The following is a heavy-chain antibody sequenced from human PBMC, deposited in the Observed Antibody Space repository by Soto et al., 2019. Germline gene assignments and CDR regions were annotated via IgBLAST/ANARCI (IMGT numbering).Heavy chain of an antibody. CDR1: GYSFTSYW. V-gene: IGHV5-51*01. CDR2: IYPGDSDT. Sequence: PGESLKISCKGFGYSFTSYWIGWVRQMPGKGLEWMGIIYPGDSDTRYSPSFQGQVTISADKSISTAYLQWSSLKASDTAMYYCASSYYYDSSGYGMDVWGQGTTVTVSS. CDR3: ASSYYYDSSGYGMDV. J-gene: IGHJ6*02. D-gene: IGHD3-22*01.